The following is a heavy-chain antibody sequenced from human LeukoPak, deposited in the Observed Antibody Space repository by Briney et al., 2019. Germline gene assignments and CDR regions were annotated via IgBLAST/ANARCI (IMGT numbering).Heavy chain of an antibody. CDR1: GNYW. CDR3: VSFYETY. Sequence: GGYLRLSCAASGNYWMHWVRQAPGKGLVWVSHINSDGSWTSYADSVKGRFTISKDNAKNTVYLQMNSLRAEDTAVYYCVSFYETYWGRGTLVTVSS. CDR2: INSDGSWT. D-gene: IGHD2/OR15-2a*01. J-gene: IGHJ4*02. V-gene: IGHV3-74*01.